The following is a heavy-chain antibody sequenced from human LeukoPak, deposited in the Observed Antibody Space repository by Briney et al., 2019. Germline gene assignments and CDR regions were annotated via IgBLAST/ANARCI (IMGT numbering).Heavy chain of an antibody. D-gene: IGHD2-21*02. CDR1: GYSISISYY. CDR3: ARTLRWVVTATGGVQNWIDP. CDR2: IYHSGST. Sequence: PSETLSLTCTVSGYSISISYYWGWIRRPPGKGLEWIGSIYHSGSTDYNPSLKSRVTISVDTPRNQFSLKLHSVTAADTAVYHCARTLRWVVTATGGVQNWIDPWGQGTLVTVSS. V-gene: IGHV4-38-2*02. J-gene: IGHJ5*02.